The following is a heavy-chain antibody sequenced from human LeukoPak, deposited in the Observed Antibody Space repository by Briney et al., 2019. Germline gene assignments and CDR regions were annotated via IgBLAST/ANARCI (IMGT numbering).Heavy chain of an antibody. CDR1: GFTFSDHY. Sequence: GSLRLSCAASGFTFSDHYMDWVRQAPGKGLEWIGEIYHSGSTNYNPSLKSRVTISVDKSKNQFSLKLSSVTAADTAVYYCARVQYYYGSGSYYGRYYYMDVWGKGTTVTVSS. CDR3: ARVQYYYGSGSYYGRYYYMDV. V-gene: IGHV4-34*01. J-gene: IGHJ6*03. CDR2: IYHSGST. D-gene: IGHD3-10*01.